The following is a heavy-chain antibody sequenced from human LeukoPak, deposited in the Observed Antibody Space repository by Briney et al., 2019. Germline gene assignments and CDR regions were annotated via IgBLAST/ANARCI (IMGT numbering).Heavy chain of an antibody. V-gene: IGHV3-11*04. Sequence: GGTLRLSCAASGFTFSDYYMSWIRQAPGKGLEWVSYISSSGSTIYYADSVKGRFTISRDNAKNSLYLQMNSLRAEDTAVYYCARPILHSREGYSSSSGPDYWGQGTLVTVSS. CDR2: ISSSGSTI. D-gene: IGHD6-6*01. CDR3: ARPILHSREGYSSSSGPDY. J-gene: IGHJ4*02. CDR1: GFTFSDYY.